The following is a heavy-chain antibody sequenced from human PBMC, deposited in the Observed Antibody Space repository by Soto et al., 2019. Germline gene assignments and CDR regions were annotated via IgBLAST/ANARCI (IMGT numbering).Heavy chain of an antibody. CDR1: AGSFKSGSYS. Sequence: QVQLQESGPGLVKPSETLSLTCTVSAGSFKSGSYSWSWIRQPPGKGLEWIGYVYHTGRTSYNPSLKSRVSMSMDTSKNQFSLDLDFVTAADTAGYFGARDFAYFGSCGQGTLVTVAA. J-gene: IGHJ4*02. CDR2: VYHTGRT. D-gene: IGHD3-3*01. V-gene: IGHV4-61*01. CDR3: ARDFAYFGS.